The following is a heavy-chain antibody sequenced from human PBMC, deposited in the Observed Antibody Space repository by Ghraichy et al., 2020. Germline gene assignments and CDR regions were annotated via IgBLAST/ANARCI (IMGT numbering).Heavy chain of an antibody. D-gene: IGHD2-2*01. V-gene: IGHV1-69*13. Sequence: SVKVSCKASGGTFSSYAISWVRQAPGQGLEWMGGIIPIFGTANYAQKFQGRVTITADESTSTAYMELSSLRSEDTAVYYCARGGSSTSRYLLDYYYYMDVWGKGTTVTVSS. CDR1: GGTFSSYA. J-gene: IGHJ6*03. CDR3: ARGGSSTSRYLLDYYYYMDV. CDR2: IIPIFGTA.